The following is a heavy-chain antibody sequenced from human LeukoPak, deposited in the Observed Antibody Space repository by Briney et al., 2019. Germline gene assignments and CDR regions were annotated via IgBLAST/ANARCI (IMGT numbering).Heavy chain of an antibody. CDR2: MNHSGSS. J-gene: IGHJ4*02. CDR1: GGSFSGYY. D-gene: IGHD4-17*01. CDR3: ARGVYGDYKFDY. Sequence: SETLSLTCVVYGGSFSGYYWSWIRQPPGKGLEWIAEMNHSGSSNYNPSLKSRVTISLDTSKNHFSLKLRFVTAADTAVYYCARGVYGDYKFDYWGQGTLVTVSS. V-gene: IGHV4-34*01.